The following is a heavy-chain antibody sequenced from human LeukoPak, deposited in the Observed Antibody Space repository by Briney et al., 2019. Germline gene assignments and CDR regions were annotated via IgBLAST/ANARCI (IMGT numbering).Heavy chain of an antibody. V-gene: IGHV3-48*01. J-gene: IGHJ4*02. Sequence: PGGSLRLSCAASGFTFSSYGMNWVRQAPGKGLEWVSYISSSSSTIYYADSVKGRFTISRDNAKNSLYLQMNSLRAEDTAVYYCARGPPGGYYYGTSNYWGQGTLVTVSS. CDR1: GFTFSSYG. CDR2: ISSSSSTI. D-gene: IGHD3-22*01. CDR3: ARGPPGGYYYGTSNY.